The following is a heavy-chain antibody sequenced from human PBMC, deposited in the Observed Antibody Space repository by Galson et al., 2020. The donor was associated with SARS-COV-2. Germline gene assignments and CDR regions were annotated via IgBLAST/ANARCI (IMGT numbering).Heavy chain of an antibody. J-gene: IGHJ4*02. CDR2: IYSSGST. Sequence: SETLSLTCTVSGGSINSGRYYWSWIRQPAGKGLEWIGHIYSSGSTNSNPSLKSRVTTSLDTSKNQFSLRLTSVTAADTAVYYCARGMMGYLFDYWGQGTLVTVSS. V-gene: IGHV4-61*09. CDR3: ARGMMGYLFDY. CDR1: GGSINSGRYY. D-gene: IGHD3-16*01.